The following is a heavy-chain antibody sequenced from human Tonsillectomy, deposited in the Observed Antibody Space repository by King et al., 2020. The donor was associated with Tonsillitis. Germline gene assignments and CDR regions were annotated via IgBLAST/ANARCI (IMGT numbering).Heavy chain of an antibody. J-gene: IGHJ6*02. Sequence: LVESGGGLVQPGGSLRLSCAASGFTFSNYFMHWVRQAPGRGLVWVSRFNSDGSSTSYADSVKGRFTISRDNAKNTLFLQMNSLRAEDTAVYYCARGNHYGMDVWGQGTTVTVPS. CDR1: GFTFSNYF. V-gene: IGHV3-74*01. CDR2: FNSDGSST. CDR3: ARGNHYGMDV. D-gene: IGHD1-14*01.